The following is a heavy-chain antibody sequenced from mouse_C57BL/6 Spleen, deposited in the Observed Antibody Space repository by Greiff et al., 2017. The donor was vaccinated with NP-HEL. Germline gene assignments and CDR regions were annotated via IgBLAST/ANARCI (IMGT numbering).Heavy chain of an antibody. CDR1: GFSINSDCY. CDR3: ARGYYYGSSYAMDY. D-gene: IGHD1-1*01. J-gene: IGHJ4*01. Sequence: VQLKQSGPSLVRPSQTLSLTCTVTGFSINSDCYWIWIRQFPGNKLEYIGYTFYSGITYYNPSLESRTYITRDTSKNQFSLKLSSVTTEDTATYYCARGYYYGSSYAMDYWGQGTSVTVSS. CDR2: TFYSGIT. V-gene: IGHV3-3*01.